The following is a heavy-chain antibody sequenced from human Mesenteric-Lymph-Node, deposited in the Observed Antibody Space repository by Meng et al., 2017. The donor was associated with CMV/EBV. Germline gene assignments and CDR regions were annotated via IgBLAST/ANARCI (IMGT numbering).Heavy chain of an antibody. CDR3: ARVAYDSWYFDL. D-gene: IGHD5-12*01. V-gene: IGHV4-61*01. Sequence: SETLSLTCTVSGGSVSSGSYYWSWIRQPPGKGLEWIGYIYYSGSTNYNPSLKSRVTISVDTSKNQFSLKLSSVTAADTAVYYCARVAYDSWYFDLWGRGTLVTVSS. J-gene: IGHJ2*01. CDR2: IYYSGST. CDR1: GGSVSSGSYY.